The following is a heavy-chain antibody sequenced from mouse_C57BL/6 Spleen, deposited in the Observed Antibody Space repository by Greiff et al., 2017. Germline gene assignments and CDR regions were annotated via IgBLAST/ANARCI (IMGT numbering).Heavy chain of an antibody. J-gene: IGHJ2*01. Sequence: EVQRVESGGGLVKPGGSLKLSCAASGFTFSSYAMSWVRQTPEKRLEWVATISDGGSYTYYPDNVKGRFTISRDNAKNNLYLQMSHLKSEDTAMYYCARDRGTTVVPVDYWGQGTTLTVSS. CDR1: GFTFSSYA. V-gene: IGHV5-4*01. CDR3: ARDRGTTVVPVDY. CDR2: ISDGGSYT. D-gene: IGHD1-1*01.